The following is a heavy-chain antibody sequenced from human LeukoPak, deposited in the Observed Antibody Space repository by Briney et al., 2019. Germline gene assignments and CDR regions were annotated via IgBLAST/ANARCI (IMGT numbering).Heavy chain of an antibody. V-gene: IGHV3-74*03. CDR1: GFTFNIYW. CDR2: TTSDGSST. CDR3: ARDRGLPDAFDV. J-gene: IGHJ3*01. D-gene: IGHD3-10*01. Sequence: GGSLRHSCAASGFTFNIYWMYWVRRVPGKGLVWVSRTTSDGSSTAYADSVKGRFTSSRDNARNTLYLQMNSLRAEDTAVYYCARDRGLPDAFDVWGRGTMVTVAS.